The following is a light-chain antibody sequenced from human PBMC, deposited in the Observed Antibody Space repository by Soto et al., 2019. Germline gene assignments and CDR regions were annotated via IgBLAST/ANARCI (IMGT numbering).Light chain of an antibody. J-gene: IGKJ3*01. Sequence: EIVLRQSPGTLSLSPGERATLSCRASQSISSNLAWYQQKPGQAPRLLIYGASTRATGIPARFSGSGSGTEFTLTISSLQSEDFAVYYCQQYNNWPFTFGPETKVDIK. CDR2: GAS. CDR3: QQYNNWPFT. V-gene: IGKV3-15*01. CDR1: QSISSN.